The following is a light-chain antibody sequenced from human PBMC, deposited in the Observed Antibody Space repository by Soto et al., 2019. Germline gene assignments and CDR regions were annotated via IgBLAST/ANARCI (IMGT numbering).Light chain of an antibody. J-gene: IGLJ1*01. CDR2: DVS. CDR3: SSYTSSSSSYV. Sequence: QSALTQPASVSGSPGQSITISCTGTSSDVGGYNYVSWYQQHPGKAPKLMIYDVSNRPSGVSNRFSGSKSGNTASLTISGLQAEDEADYYCSSYTSSSSSYVFGTGIKVTVL. CDR1: SSDVGGYNY. V-gene: IGLV2-14*01.